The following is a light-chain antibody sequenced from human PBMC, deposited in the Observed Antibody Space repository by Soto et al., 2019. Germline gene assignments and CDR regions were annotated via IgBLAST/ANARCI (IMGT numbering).Light chain of an antibody. CDR2: DVT. J-gene: IGLJ2*01. CDR3: SSYTNKDTLL. CDR1: SSDVGGYDH. Sequence: QSVLTQPASVSGSPGQSITISCTGTSSDVGGYDHVSWYQQHPGKAPKLIIYDVTIRPSGISHRFSGSKSDNTASLAVSGLQPEHEADYYCSSYTNKDTLLFGGGTKLTVL. V-gene: IGLV2-14*03.